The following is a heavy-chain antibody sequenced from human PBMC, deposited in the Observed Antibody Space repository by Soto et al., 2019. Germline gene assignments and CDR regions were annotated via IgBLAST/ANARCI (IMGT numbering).Heavy chain of an antibody. Sequence: QVQLQQWGAGLLKPSETLSLTCAVYGGSFSGYYWSWIRQPPGKGLEWIGEINHSGSTNYNPSLKSRVTISVDTSKNQFSLKLSSVTAADTAVYYCARVGYQLLFRFDYWGQGTLVTVSS. CDR2: INHSGST. J-gene: IGHJ4*02. V-gene: IGHV4-34*01. CDR3: ARVGYQLLFRFDY. D-gene: IGHD2-2*01. CDR1: GGSFSGYY.